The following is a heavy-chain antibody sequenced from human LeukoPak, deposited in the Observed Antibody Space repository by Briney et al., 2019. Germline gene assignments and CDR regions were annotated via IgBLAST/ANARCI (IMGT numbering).Heavy chain of an antibody. CDR2: IYYSGST. V-gene: IGHV4-59*01. D-gene: IGHD5-12*01. CDR1: GGSISSYY. J-gene: IGHJ4*02. CDR3: ARGMDIVATDY. Sequence: PSETLSLTCTVSGGSISSYYCSWIRQPPGKGLEWIGYIYYSGSTNYNPSLKSRVTISVDTSKNQLSLKLSSVTAADTAVYYCARGMDIVATDYWGQGTLVTVSS.